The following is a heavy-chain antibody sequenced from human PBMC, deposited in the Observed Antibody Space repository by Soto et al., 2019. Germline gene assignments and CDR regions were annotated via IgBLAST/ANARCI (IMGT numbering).Heavy chain of an antibody. CDR2: INPKSGGT. Sequence: SVEVSCQASGATLPRSYMHWVRKAPGQGLEWMGWINPKSGGTNYAQKFQGRVTMTRDTSISTAYMELSRLRSDDTAVYYCARAPRPGGTGTHYWGQGTRVSVSS. CDR3: ARAPRPGGTGTHY. J-gene: IGHJ4*02. V-gene: IGHV1-2*02. CDR1: GATLPRSY. D-gene: IGHD1-7*01.